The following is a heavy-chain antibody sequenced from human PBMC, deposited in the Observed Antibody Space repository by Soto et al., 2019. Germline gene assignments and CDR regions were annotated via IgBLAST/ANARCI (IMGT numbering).Heavy chain of an antibody. V-gene: IGHV3-66*02. Sequence: GGSLRLSCAASGFTVSSNYMSWVRQAPGKGLEWVSVIYSGGSTYYADSVKGLFTISRDNSKNTLYLQLNSLRAEDTAVEYGARGRPNWPCGFDIWGQGTTVTVSS. CDR2: IYSGGST. D-gene: IGHD1-1*01. CDR1: GFTVSSNY. CDR3: ARGRPNWPCGFDI. J-gene: IGHJ3*02.